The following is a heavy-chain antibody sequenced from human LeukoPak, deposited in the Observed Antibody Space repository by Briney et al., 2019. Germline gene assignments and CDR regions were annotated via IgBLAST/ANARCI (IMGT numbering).Heavy chain of an antibody. CDR1: GFTFSNYA. V-gene: IGHV3-30*04. Sequence: GGSLRLSCAASGFTFSNYAMHWVRQVPGKGLEWVAVISYDGSNKYYADSVKGRFTISRDNSKNTLYLQMNSLRAEDTAVYYCAREFNQLWFPYYYYYMDVWGKGTTVTVSS. D-gene: IGHD5-18*01. J-gene: IGHJ6*03. CDR3: AREFNQLWFPYYYYYMDV. CDR2: ISYDGSNK.